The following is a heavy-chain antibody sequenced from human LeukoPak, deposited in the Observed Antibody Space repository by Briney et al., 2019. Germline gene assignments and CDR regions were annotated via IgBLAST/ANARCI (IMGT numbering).Heavy chain of an antibody. Sequence: GGSLRLSCAASGFTFSSYGMHWVRQAPGKGLEWVAFIRYDGSNKYYADSVKGRFTISGDNSKNTLYLQMNSLRAEDTAVYYCAKELMAYAIGYFDYWGQGTLVTVSS. CDR2: IRYDGSNK. V-gene: IGHV3-30*02. J-gene: IGHJ4*02. CDR3: AKELMAYAIGYFDY. D-gene: IGHD2-8*01. CDR1: GFTFSSYG.